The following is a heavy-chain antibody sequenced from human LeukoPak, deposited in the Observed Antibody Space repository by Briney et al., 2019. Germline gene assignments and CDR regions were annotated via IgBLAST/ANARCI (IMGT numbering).Heavy chain of an antibody. J-gene: IGHJ4*02. Sequence: SETLSLTCAVYGGSFSGYYWSWIRQPPGKGLEWIGEINHSGSTNYNPSLKSRVTISVDTSKNQFSLKLSSVTAADTAVYYCARGRGGYDRRWLARYYFDYWGQGTLVTVSS. CDR1: GGSFSGYY. V-gene: IGHV4-34*01. CDR2: INHSGST. CDR3: ARGRGGYDRRWLARYYFDY. D-gene: IGHD5-12*01.